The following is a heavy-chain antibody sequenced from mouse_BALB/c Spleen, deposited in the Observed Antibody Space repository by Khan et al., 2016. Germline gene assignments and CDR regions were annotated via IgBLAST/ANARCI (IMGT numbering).Heavy chain of an antibody. D-gene: IGHD3-1*01. CDR3: ARDKGGLLFDY. Sequence: VELVESGGGLVQPGGSLRLSCATSGFTFTDYYMNWVRQPPGKALEWLGFIRNKANGFTTEYSASVRGRFTISRDTFQSILYLQMNTLRAEDSGTYYCARDKGGLLFDYWGQGTTLTVSS. V-gene: IGHV7-3*02. CDR2: IRNKANGFTT. J-gene: IGHJ2*01. CDR1: GFTFTDYY.